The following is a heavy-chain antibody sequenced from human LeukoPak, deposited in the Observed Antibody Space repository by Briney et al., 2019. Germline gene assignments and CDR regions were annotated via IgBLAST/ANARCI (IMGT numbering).Heavy chain of an antibody. CDR3: ARSLRNYYGSGSYFPS. CDR2: INAVNGNT. D-gene: IGHD3-10*01. J-gene: IGHJ4*02. V-gene: IGHV1-3*01. CDR1: GYTFTSYA. Sequence: EASVKVSCKASGYTFTSYAMHWVRQAPGQRLEWMGWINAVNGNTKYSQKFQGRVTITKDTSASTAYMELSSLRSEDTAVYYCARSLRNYYGSGSYFPSWGQGTLVTVSS.